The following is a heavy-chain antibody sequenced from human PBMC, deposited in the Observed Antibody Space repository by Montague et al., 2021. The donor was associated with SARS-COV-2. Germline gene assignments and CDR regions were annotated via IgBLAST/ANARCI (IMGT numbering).Heavy chain of an antibody. CDR3: ARDKVSSSNWYACYYYGMDV. D-gene: IGHD6-13*01. CDR1: GGSISSGDYY. J-gene: IGHJ6*02. V-gene: IGHV4-30-4*08. Sequence: TLSLTCTVSGGSISSGDYYWSWIRQPPGKGLEWIGYIYYSGSTYYNPSLKSRVTISVDTSKNQFSLKLSSVTAADTAVYYCARDKVSSSNWYACYYYGMDVWGQGTTVTVSS. CDR2: IYYSGST.